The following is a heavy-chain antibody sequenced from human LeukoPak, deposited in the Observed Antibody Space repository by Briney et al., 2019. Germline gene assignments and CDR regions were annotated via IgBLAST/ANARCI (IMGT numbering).Heavy chain of an antibody. J-gene: IGHJ4*02. CDR3: AKDLTYYYDSSGYYWGGYFDY. CDR2: IRGSGDT. D-gene: IGHD3-22*01. Sequence: GGSLRLSCAASGFAFTSYAMTWVRQAPGRGLEWVSTIRGSGDTYYADSVKGRFTISRDNSKNTLYLQMNSLRAEDTAVYYCAKDLTYYYDSSGYYWGGYFDYWGQGTLVTVSS. V-gene: IGHV3-23*01. CDR1: GFAFTSYA.